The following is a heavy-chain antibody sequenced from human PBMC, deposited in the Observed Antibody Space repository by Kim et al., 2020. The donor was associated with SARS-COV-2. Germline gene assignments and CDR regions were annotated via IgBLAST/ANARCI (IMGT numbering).Heavy chain of an antibody. Sequence: ASVKVSCKASGYTFTSYGISWVRQAPGQGLEWMGWISAYNGNTNYARKLQGRVTMTTDTSTSTAYMELRSLRSDDTAVYYCARTLSAGYYYYGMDVWGQGTTVTVSS. J-gene: IGHJ6*02. D-gene: IGHD6-13*01. CDR2: ISAYNGNT. V-gene: IGHV1-18*04. CDR3: ARTLSAGYYYYGMDV. CDR1: GYTFTSYG.